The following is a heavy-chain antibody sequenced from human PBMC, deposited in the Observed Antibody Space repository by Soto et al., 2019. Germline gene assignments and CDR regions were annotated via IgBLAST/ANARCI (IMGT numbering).Heavy chain of an antibody. Sequence: QVQLRQSGPGLVKPSGTLSLSCAVSGGSISSTNWWSWVRQSPGKGLEWIGEIYHSGSTTYNPSLRGRVTMSVDKSNHQFSLQLRYVTAADTAVYYCATLPPRIELAVLPIPTWGQGTLVTVSA. CDR3: ATLPPRIELAVLPIPT. V-gene: IGHV4-4*02. D-gene: IGHD2-8*02. CDR1: GGSISSTNW. CDR2: IYHSGST. J-gene: IGHJ5*02.